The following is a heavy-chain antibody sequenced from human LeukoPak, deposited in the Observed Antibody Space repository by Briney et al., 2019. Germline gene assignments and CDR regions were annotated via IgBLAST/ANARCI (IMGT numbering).Heavy chain of an antibody. CDR2: FDPEDGET. V-gene: IGHV1-24*01. CDR1: RYTLTELS. CDR3: ATELGYCSSTSCPLGY. D-gene: IGHD2-2*01. Sequence: GASVKVSWKVSRYTLTELSMHWVRQAPGKGLEWMGGFDPEDGETIYAQKFQGRVTMTEDTSTDTAYMELSSLRSEDTAVYYCATELGYCSSTSCPLGYWGQGTLVTVSS. J-gene: IGHJ4*02.